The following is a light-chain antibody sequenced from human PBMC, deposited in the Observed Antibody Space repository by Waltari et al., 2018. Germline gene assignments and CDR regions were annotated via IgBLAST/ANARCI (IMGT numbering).Light chain of an antibody. CDR2: AAS. CDR1: QSISSY. Sequence: DIHMTQSPSSLSASVGDRVPITCRASQSISSYLNWYQQKPGKAPKLLIYAASSLQSGVPSRFSGSGSGTDFTLTISSLQPEDFATYYCQQSYSTPRTFGGGTKVEIK. CDR3: QQSYSTPRT. V-gene: IGKV1-39*01. J-gene: IGKJ4*01.